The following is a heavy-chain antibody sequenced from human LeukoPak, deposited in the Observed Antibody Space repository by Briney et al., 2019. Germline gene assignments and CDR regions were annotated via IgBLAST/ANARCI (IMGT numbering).Heavy chain of an antibody. D-gene: IGHD3-3*01. CDR1: GFTFSSYW. V-gene: IGHV3-7*01. J-gene: IGHJ3*02. CDR2: IKQDGSEK. CDR3: ARDGTYDFWSGYPAHDAFDI. Sequence: GGSLRLSCAASGFTFSSYWMSWVRQAPGKGLEWVANIKQDGSEKYYVDSVKGRFTISRDNAKNSLYLQMNSLRAEDTAVYYCARDGTYDFWSGYPAHDAFDIWGQGTMVTVSS.